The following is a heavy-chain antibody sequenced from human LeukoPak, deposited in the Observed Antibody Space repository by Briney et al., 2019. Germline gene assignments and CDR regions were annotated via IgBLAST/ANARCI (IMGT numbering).Heavy chain of an antibody. J-gene: IGHJ4*02. Sequence: PGRSLRLSSAAYGFTFSNYAMHWVRQAPGKGLEWVSAMSGSGGSIYYADSVKGRFTISRDNSKNTLYLQMNSLRAEDTAVYYCAKVRLETIGGGGFDYWGQGTLVTVSS. CDR1: GFTFSNYA. D-gene: IGHD1-1*01. CDR2: MSGSGGSI. V-gene: IGHV3-23*01. CDR3: AKVRLETIGGGGFDY.